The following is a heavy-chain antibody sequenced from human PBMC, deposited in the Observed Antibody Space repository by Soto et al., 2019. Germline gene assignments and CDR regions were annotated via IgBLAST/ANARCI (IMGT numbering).Heavy chain of an antibody. Sequence: GGSLRFSCATSGLTFSNYAMSWVRQAPGGGLEWVSSMSGSSSTTYYADSVRGRFTISRDRSKNTLYLQMSSLRAEDTALYYCAKNQERELPRVIDFWGQGTLVTVSS. V-gene: IGHV3-23*01. CDR1: GLTFSNYA. D-gene: IGHD1-7*01. CDR2: MSGSSSTT. J-gene: IGHJ4*02. CDR3: AKNQERELPRVIDF.